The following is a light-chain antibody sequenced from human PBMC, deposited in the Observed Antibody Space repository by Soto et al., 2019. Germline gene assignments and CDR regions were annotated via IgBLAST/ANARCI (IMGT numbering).Light chain of an antibody. CDR3: QQSYSTPFT. Sequence: DIKMTQSPSSLSASVGDRVTITCRASQSISSYLNWYQQKPGKAPKLLIYAASSLQSGVPSRFSGSGSGTDFTLTISSLQPEDFATYYCQQSYSTPFTFGGGTKVEIK. CDR1: QSISSY. V-gene: IGKV1-39*01. J-gene: IGKJ4*01. CDR2: AAS.